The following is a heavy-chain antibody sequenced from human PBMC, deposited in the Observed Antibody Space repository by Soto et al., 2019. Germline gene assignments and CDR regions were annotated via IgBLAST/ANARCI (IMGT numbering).Heavy chain of an antibody. D-gene: IGHD3-3*01. CDR3: ARGREEYYDFWMAPPTTYYYYYYGMDV. V-gene: IGHV1-69*13. Sequence: GASVKVSCKASGGTFSSYAISWVRQAPGQGLEWMGGIIPIFGTANYAQKFQGRVTITADESTSTAYMELSSLRSEDTAVYYCARGREEYYDFWMAPPTTYYYYYYGMDVWGQGTTVTVSS. CDR2: IIPIFGTA. J-gene: IGHJ6*02. CDR1: GGTFSSYA.